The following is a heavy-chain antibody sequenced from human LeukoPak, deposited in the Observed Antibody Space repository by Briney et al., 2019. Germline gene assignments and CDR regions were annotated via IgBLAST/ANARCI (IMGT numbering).Heavy chain of an antibody. Sequence: GESLKISCKGSGYSFTSYWIGWVRQMLGKGLEWMGIIYPGDSDTRYSPSFQGQVTISADKSISTAYLQWSSLKASDTAMYYCARHGSRTEYYYYGMDVWGQGTTVTVSS. J-gene: IGHJ6*02. V-gene: IGHV5-51*01. CDR2: IYPGDSDT. CDR1: GYSFTSYW. D-gene: IGHD2-8*02. CDR3: ARHGSRTEYYYYGMDV.